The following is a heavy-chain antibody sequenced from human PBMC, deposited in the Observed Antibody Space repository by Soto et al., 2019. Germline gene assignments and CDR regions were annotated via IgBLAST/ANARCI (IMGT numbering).Heavy chain of an antibody. D-gene: IGHD3-3*01. Sequence: SETLSLTCTVSGGSISSYYWSWIRQPPGKGLEWIGYIYYSGSTNYNPSLKSRVTISVDTSKNQFSLKLSSVTAADTAVYYCARGIRDYDFWSGPPAGMDVWGQGTTVTVSS. CDR3: ARGIRDYDFWSGPPAGMDV. CDR2: IYYSGST. V-gene: IGHV4-59*12. J-gene: IGHJ6*02. CDR1: GGSISSYY.